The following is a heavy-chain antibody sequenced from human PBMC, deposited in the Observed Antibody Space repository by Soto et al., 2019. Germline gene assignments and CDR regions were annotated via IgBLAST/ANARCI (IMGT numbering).Heavy chain of an antibody. CDR3: ARDNESESVLDP. D-gene: IGHD2-8*01. V-gene: IGHV4-31*03. J-gene: IGHJ5*02. Sequence: QVQLQESDPGLVKPSQTLSLTCTVSGGSISSGGYYWSWIRQHPGKGLEWIGYIYYSGSTYYNPSLKSRVTISVDTSKNQFSLKLSSVTAADTAVYYCARDNESESVLDPWGQGTLVTVSS. CDR2: IYYSGST. CDR1: GGSISSGGYY.